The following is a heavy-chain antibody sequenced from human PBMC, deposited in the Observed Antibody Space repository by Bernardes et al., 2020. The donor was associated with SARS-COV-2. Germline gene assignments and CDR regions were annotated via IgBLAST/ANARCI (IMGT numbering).Heavy chain of an antibody. Sequence: SETLSLTCTVSGGSISSSSYYWGWIRQPPGKGLEWIGSIYYSGSTYYNPSLKSRVTISVDTSKNQFSLKLSSVTAADTAVYYCASFQGVVSYYYGMDVWGQGTTVTVSS. CDR3: ASFQGVVSYYYGMDV. CDR2: IYYSGST. V-gene: IGHV4-39*01. CDR1: GGSISSSSYY. D-gene: IGHD2-15*01. J-gene: IGHJ6*02.